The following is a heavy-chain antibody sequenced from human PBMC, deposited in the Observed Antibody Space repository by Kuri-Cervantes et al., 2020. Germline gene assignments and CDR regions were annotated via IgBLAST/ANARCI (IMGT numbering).Heavy chain of an antibody. J-gene: IGHJ4*02. CDR2: MNPNSGST. CDR1: GYTFTSYD. CDR3: ARGRYYYDSSGYYSPFDY. D-gene: IGHD3-22*01. V-gene: IGHV1-8*01. Sequence: ASVKVSCKASGYTFTSYDINWVRQATGQGLEWMGWMNPNSGSTGYAQKFQGRVTMTRNTSISTAYMELSSLRSEDTAVYYCARGRYYYDSSGYYSPFDYWGQGTLVTVSS.